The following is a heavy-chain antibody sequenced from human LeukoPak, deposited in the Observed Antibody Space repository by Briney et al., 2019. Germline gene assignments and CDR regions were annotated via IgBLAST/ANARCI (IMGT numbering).Heavy chain of an antibody. CDR3: ARDGKRFAEFDY. V-gene: IGHV4-61*02. CDR1: GGSISGGSYY. CDR2: IYTSGST. Sequence: SQTLSLTCTVSGGSISGGSYYWSWIRQPAGKGLEWIGRIYTSGSTNYNPSLKSRVTISVDTSKNQFSLKLSSVTAADTAVYYCARDGKRFAEFDYWGQGTLVTVSS. D-gene: IGHD3-10*01. J-gene: IGHJ4*02.